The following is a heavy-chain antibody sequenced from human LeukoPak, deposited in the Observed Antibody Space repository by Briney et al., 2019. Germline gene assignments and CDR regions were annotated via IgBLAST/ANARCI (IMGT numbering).Heavy chain of an antibody. Sequence: SQTLSLTCSVSGVSISDGRYYWTWIRQHPGKGLEWIGYKYYSGSANYNPSLKSRLAISVDTSKNQFSLQLSSVTAADTAMYYCATPYCSSISCLDVFNIWGQGTMVTVSS. V-gene: IGHV4-31*03. J-gene: IGHJ3*02. CDR3: ATPYCSSISCLDVFNI. D-gene: IGHD2-2*01. CDR2: KYYSGSA. CDR1: GVSISDGRYY.